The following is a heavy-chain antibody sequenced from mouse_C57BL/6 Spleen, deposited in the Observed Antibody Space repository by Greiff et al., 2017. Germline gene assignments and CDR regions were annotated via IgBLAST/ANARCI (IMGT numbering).Heavy chain of an antibody. V-gene: IGHV7-3*01. D-gene: IGHD1-1*01. J-gene: IGHJ2*01. CDR3: AIYHGSSQYYFDY. CDR2: IRNKANGYTT. Sequence: DVKLVESGGGLVQPGGSLSLSCAASGFTFTDYYMSWVRQPPGKALEWLGFIRNKANGYTTEYSASVKGRFTISRDNSQSILYLQMNALRAEDSATYYCAIYHGSSQYYFDYWGQGTTLTVSS. CDR1: GFTFTDYY.